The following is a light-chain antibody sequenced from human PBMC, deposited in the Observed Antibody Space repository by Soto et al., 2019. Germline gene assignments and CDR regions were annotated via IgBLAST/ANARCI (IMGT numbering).Light chain of an antibody. J-gene: IGKJ1*01. Sequence: EIVMTQSPATLSVSPGERATLSCRASQSVSSNLAWYQQKPGQAPRLLIYGASTRPTGIPARFSGSGSAAEFSLTFSSLQSEDFSIYYCQHYNNWPPWTFGQGTKVAIK. V-gene: IGKV3-15*01. CDR3: QHYNNWPPWT. CDR1: QSVSSN. CDR2: GAS.